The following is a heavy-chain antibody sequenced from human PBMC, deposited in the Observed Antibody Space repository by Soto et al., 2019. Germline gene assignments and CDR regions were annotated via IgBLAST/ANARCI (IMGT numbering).Heavy chain of an antibody. V-gene: IGHV4-34*01. CDR2: INHSGST. CDR1: GGSFSGYY. Sequence: SETLSLTCAVYGGSFSGYYWSWIRQPPGKGLEWIGEINHSGSTNYNPSLKSRVTISVDTSKNQFSLKLSSVTAADTAVYYCARGPRDYGDAFDIWGQGTMVTVSS. CDR3: ARGPRDYGDAFDI. J-gene: IGHJ3*02. D-gene: IGHD4-17*01.